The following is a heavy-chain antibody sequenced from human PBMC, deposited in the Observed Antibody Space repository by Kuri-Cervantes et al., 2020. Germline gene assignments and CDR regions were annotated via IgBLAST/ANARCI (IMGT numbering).Heavy chain of an antibody. CDR3: AKHGATAFDY. CDR2: ISSSSSTI. J-gene: IGHJ4*02. Sequence: GGSRRLSCAASGFTFSSYSMNWVRQAPGKGLEWVSYISSSSSTIYYADSVKGRFTISRDNSKNTLYLQMNSLRAEDTAVYYCAKHGATAFDYWGQGTLVTVSS. V-gene: IGHV3-48*01. D-gene: IGHD1-26*01. CDR1: GFTFSSYS.